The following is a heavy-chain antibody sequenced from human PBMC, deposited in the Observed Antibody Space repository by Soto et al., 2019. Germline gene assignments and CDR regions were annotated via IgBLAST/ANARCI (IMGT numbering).Heavy chain of an antibody. V-gene: IGHV4-30-4*01. Sequence: SETLSLTCTVSGGSISSGDYYWSWIRQPPGKGLEWIGYIYYSGSTYYNPSLKSRVTISVDTSKNQFSLKLSSVTAADTAVYYCARVLSEYDAFDIWGQGTMVTVSS. CDR1: GGSISSGDYY. CDR2: IYYSGST. J-gene: IGHJ3*02. CDR3: ARVLSEYDAFDI. D-gene: IGHD6-6*01.